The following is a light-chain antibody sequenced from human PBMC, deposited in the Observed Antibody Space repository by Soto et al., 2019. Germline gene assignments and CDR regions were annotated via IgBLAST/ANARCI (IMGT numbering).Light chain of an antibody. CDR2: GAS. CDR1: QSVSSN. Sequence: EIVMTQSPATLPVSPGEIATLSCRASQSVSSNLAWYQQKPGHPPRLLISGASNRAAGIPARFSGSGSGTDFSLTISSLEPEDLAVYYCQQNSNLQATFGQGTKVDIK. V-gene: IGKV3D-15*01. CDR3: QQNSNLQAT. J-gene: IGKJ1*01.